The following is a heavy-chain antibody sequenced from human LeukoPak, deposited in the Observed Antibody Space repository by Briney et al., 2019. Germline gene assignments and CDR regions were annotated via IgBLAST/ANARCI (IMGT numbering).Heavy chain of an antibody. Sequence: ASVKVSFKASGYTFNAYYMHWVRQAPGQGLEWMGVINPSGDSTDYAQKFQGRVTMTRDTSTSTVYMDLRGLRSEDTALYYCARGYCTGGSCRTLEDFDYWGQGTLVTVSS. D-gene: IGHD2-15*01. CDR3: ARGYCTGGSCRTLEDFDY. CDR1: GYTFNAYY. V-gene: IGHV1-46*02. CDR2: INPSGDST. J-gene: IGHJ4*02.